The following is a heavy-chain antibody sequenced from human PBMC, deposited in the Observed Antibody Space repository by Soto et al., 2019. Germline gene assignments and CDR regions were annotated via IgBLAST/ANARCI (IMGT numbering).Heavy chain of an antibody. CDR3: AREARSGVRELWFDP. D-gene: IGHD1-26*01. CDR1: GGSISSGGYY. Sequence: QVQLQESGPGLVKPSQTLSLTCTVSGGSISSGGYYWSWIRQHPGKGLEWIGYIYYSGSTYYNPSLKSRVTISVDTSKNQFSLKLSSVTAADTAVYYCAREARSGVRELWFDPWGQGTLVTVSS. V-gene: IGHV4-31*03. CDR2: IYYSGST. J-gene: IGHJ5*02.